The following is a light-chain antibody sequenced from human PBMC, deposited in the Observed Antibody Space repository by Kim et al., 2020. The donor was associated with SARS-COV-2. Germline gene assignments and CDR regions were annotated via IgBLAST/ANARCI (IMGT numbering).Light chain of an antibody. CDR3: QAWDSSVV. V-gene: IGLV3-1*01. J-gene: IGLJ2*01. CDR2: QDS. Sequence: PEQKTGRTGAGDKMGYKYTCRYQQKPGQYPVLVIYQDSKRPTGIPERFYGANSGNTATLTISGTQAMDEADYYCQAWDSSVVFGRGTQLTVL. CDR1: KMGYKY.